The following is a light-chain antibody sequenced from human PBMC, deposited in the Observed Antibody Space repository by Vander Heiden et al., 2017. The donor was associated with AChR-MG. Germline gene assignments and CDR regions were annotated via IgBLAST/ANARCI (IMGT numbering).Light chain of an antibody. CDR3: QVGDSDNEV. CDR1: QSGSKN. V-gene: IGLV3-9*01. CDR2: NDR. J-gene: IGLJ3*02. Sequence: SDLTQPPSVSVAPGQTAMITCDGNQSGSKNVHGDRQKPGQGHVLVIYNDRKPSAGSPERCSGSNSGNAATLTINRGQVEDENDYYCQVGDSDNEVFGGGTKLTVL.